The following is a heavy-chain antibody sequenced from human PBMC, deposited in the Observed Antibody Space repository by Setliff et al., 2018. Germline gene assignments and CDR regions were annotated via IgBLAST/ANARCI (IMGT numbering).Heavy chain of an antibody. Sequence: GGSLRLSCTASGFSFSDAWMNWVRLVPGKRLEWVGRIKRRSDGATIDYAAPMKGRVTISREDSEDTLYLQMNSLKTEDTAVYFCARVFCRRSCLVESYMDVWGKGTTVTVSS. D-gene: IGHD3-16*01. V-gene: IGHV3-15*07. CDR3: ARVFCRRSCLVESYMDV. CDR1: GFSFSDAW. CDR2: IKRRSDGATI. J-gene: IGHJ6*03.